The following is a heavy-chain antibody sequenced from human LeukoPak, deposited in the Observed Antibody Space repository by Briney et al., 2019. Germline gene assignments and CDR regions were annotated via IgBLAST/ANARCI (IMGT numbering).Heavy chain of an antibody. D-gene: IGHD2-15*01. CDR2: SYYSGST. CDR3: ARGLGYCSGGSCYSLDY. Sequence: SETLSPTCTVSGGSISSSSYYWGWIRQPPGKGLEWIGSSYYSGSTYYNPSLKSRVTISVDTSKNQFSLKLSSVTAADTAVYYCARGLGYCSGGSCYSLDYWGQGTLVTVSS. CDR1: GGSISSSSYY. V-gene: IGHV4-39*07. J-gene: IGHJ4*02.